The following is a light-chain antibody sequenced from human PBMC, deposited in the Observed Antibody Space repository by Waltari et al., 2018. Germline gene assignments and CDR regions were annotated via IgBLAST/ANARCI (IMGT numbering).Light chain of an antibody. CDR3: HKYNSVPFT. Sequence: DTQMTQSPSSLSASVGDRVTITCRASQGISNYLAWFQQKPGKVPELLIYAASTLESGVPSRFSGSGSGTEFTLTISSLQPEDVATYYCHKYNSVPFTFGPGTKVDI. CDR1: QGISNY. V-gene: IGKV1-27*01. J-gene: IGKJ3*01. CDR2: AAS.